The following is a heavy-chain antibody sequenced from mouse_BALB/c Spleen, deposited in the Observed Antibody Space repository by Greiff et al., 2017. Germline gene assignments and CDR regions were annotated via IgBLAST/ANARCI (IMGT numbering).Heavy chain of an antibody. V-gene: IGHV3-6*02. CDR1: GYSITSGYY. Sequence: EVQLQQSGPGLVKPSQSLSLTCSVTGYSITSGYYWNWIRQFPGNKLEWMGYISYDGSNNYNPSLKNRISITRDTSKNQFFLKLNSVTTEDTATYYCARGEGYYYGWDAMDYWGQGTSVTVSS. CDR3: ARGEGYYYGWDAMDY. CDR2: ISYDGSN. D-gene: IGHD1-1*01. J-gene: IGHJ4*01.